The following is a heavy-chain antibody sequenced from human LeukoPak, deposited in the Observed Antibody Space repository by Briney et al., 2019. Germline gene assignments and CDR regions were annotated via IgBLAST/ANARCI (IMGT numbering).Heavy chain of an antibody. V-gene: IGHV3-21*01. J-gene: IGHJ4*02. Sequence: KAGGSLRLSCAASGFTFSSYSMNWVRQAPGKGLEWVSSISSSSSYIYYADSVKGRFTISRDNAKNSLYLQMNSLRAEDTAVYYCARDGGYCGGDCYVGYFDYWGQGTLVTVSS. D-gene: IGHD2-21*02. CDR1: GFTFSSYS. CDR3: ARDGGYCGGDCYVGYFDY. CDR2: ISSSSSYI.